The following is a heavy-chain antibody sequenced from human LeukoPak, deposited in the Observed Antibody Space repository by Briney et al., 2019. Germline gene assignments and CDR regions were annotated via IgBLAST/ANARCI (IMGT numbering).Heavy chain of an antibody. J-gene: IGHJ4*02. V-gene: IGHV4-34*01. D-gene: IGHD3-10*01. CDR1: GGPLCGYY. Sequence: SEPLSLLCGLYGGPLCGYYWSCLREPPVKGLVGIGEMNYSGSTNYNPPLKSRVTISVDSSKNQLSMKVSSVIAAGTAVYYCARQAASGNRPRFIDDWGQGTMVTVSS. CDR3: ARQAASGNRPRFIDD. CDR2: MNYSGST.